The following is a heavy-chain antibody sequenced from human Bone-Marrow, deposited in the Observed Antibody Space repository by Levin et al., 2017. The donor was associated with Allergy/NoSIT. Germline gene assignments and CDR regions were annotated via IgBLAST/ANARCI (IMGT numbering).Heavy chain of an antibody. V-gene: IGHV1-18*01. Sequence: GESLKISCKASGYTFTSYGISWVQQAPGQGLEWMGWISAYNGNTNYAQKLQGRVTMTTDTSTSTAYMELRSLRSDDTAVYYCAREGGRTTALPYYFDYWGQGTLVTVSS. CDR2: ISAYNGNT. D-gene: IGHD1-7*01. CDR3: AREGGRTTALPYYFDY. CDR1: GYTFTSYG. J-gene: IGHJ4*02.